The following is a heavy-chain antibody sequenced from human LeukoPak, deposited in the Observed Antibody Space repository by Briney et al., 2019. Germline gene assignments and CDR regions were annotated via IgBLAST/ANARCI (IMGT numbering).Heavy chain of an antibody. D-gene: IGHD6-6*01. V-gene: IGHV4-59*01. CDR2: IYYSGST. J-gene: IGHJ5*02. CDR1: GGSISSYY. CDR3: ARDSPIAARNWFDP. Sequence: SETLSLTCTVSGGSISSYYWSWIRQPPGKGLEWIGYIYYSGSTNYNPSLKSRVTISVDTSKNQFSLKLSSVTAADTAVYYCARDSPIAARNWFDPWGQGTLVTVSS.